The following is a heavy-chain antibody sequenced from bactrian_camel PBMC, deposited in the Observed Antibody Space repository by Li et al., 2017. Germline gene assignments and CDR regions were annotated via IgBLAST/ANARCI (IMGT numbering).Heavy chain of an antibody. Sequence: EVQLVESGGGSVQAGESLRLTCTADSGFTYDSTCMGWFRQAPGKEREGIATIHQADGSRWYDDSVKGRFTISQDNAKNTLYLQMNSLKPEDTAMYYCTFDVVGTRGYCLGMDRFHHKYWGQGTQVTVS. CDR1: GFTYDSTC. J-gene: IGHJ4*01. CDR3: TFDVVGTRGYCLGMDRFHHKY. D-gene: IGHD3*01. CDR2: IHQADGSR. V-gene: IGHV3S40*01.